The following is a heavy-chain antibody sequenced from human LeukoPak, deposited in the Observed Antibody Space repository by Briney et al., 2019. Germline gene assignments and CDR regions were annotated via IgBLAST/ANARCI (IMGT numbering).Heavy chain of an antibody. D-gene: IGHD3-3*01. Sequence: PSETLSLTCAVYGGSFSGFYWSWIQQPAGKGLEWIGRIYTSGSTNYNPSLKSRVTMSVDTSKNQFSLKLSSVTVADTAVYYCAREGGGVGDYYYYGMDVWGQGTTVTVSS. J-gene: IGHJ6*02. CDR3: AREGGGVGDYYYYGMDV. CDR1: GGSFSGFY. V-gene: IGHV4-4*07. CDR2: IYTSGST.